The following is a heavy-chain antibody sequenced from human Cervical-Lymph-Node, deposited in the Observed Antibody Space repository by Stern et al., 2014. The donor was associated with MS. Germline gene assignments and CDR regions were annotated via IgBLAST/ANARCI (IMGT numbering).Heavy chain of an antibody. V-gene: IGHV2-5*02. D-gene: IGHD2-15*01. CDR3: AHSRVKYCRGGTCYSSLFDY. Sequence: QVTLRASGPTLVKPTQTVTLTCTLSGFSVTTAGVGVGWIRQPPGKPLECLATIFWVAEKLYSPSLKNSLTITKDTSKNQVVLTMTNVDPVDTATYYCAHSRVKYCRGGTCYSSLFDYWGQGTLVTVSS. CDR1: GFSVTTAGVG. CDR2: IFWVAEK. J-gene: IGHJ4*02.